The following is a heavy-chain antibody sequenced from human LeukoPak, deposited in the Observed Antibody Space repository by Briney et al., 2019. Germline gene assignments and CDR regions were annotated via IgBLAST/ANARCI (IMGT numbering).Heavy chain of an antibody. CDR2: IYTSGST. J-gene: IGHJ4*02. CDR1: GGSISSGSYY. V-gene: IGHV4-61*02. D-gene: IGHD6-13*01. CDR3: ARGGYSSSWYY. Sequence: PSETLCLTCTVSGGSISSGSYYWSWIRQPAGKGLEWIGRIYTSGSTNYNPSLKSRVTISVDTSKNQFSLKLSSVTAADTAVYYCARGGYSSSWYYWGQGTLVTVSS.